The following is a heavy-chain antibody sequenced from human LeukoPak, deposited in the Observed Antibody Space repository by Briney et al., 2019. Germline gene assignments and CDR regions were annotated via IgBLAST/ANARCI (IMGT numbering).Heavy chain of an antibody. J-gene: IGHJ1*01. CDR1: GGSISSYY. Sequence: PSETPSLTCTVSGGSISSYYWSWIRQPPGKGLEWIGYIYYSGSTNYNPSLKSRVTISVDTSKNQFSLKLSSVTAADTAVYFCASPRGDDSGGYYTWYFHHWGQGILVTVSS. CDR3: ASPRGDDSGGYYTWYFHH. D-gene: IGHD3-22*01. V-gene: IGHV4-59*08. CDR2: IYYSGST.